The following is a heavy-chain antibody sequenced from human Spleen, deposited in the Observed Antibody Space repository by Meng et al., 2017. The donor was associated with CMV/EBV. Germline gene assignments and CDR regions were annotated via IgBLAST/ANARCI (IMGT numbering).Heavy chain of an antibody. V-gene: IGHV3-19*01. CDR2: VSWNGSRT. Sequence: GESLKISCAASGFTFRNSDMNWVRQAPGKGLEWVSGVSWNGSRTHYGDSVKGRFIISRDNSRNFLYQQMNSLRPEDMAVYYCAKDRGYSYGYSGMDVWGQGTTVTVSS. CDR1: GFTFRNSD. D-gene: IGHD5-18*01. J-gene: IGHJ6*02. CDR3: AKDRGYSYGYSGMDV.